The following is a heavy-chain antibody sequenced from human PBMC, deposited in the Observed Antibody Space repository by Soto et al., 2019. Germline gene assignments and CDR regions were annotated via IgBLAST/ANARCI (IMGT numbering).Heavy chain of an antibody. CDR3: ARDGTRIDILTGYNVYGMDV. Sequence: SETLSLTCTVSGGSISSGDYYWSWIRQPPGKGLEWIGYIYYSGSTYYNPSLKSRVTISVDTSKNQFSLKLGSVTAADTAVYYCARDGTRIDILTGYNVYGMDVWGQGTTVTVSS. CDR2: IYYSGST. V-gene: IGHV4-30-4*01. CDR1: GGSISSGDYY. J-gene: IGHJ6*02. D-gene: IGHD3-9*01.